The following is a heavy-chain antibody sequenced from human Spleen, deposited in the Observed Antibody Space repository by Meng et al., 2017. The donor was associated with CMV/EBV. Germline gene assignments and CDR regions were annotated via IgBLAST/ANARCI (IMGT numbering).Heavy chain of an antibody. V-gene: IGHV3-69-1*02. D-gene: IGHD2-21*02. CDR2: ISSSSYI. CDR1: GFTFGDYA. CDR3: TKGGGERVTFDAMDV. J-gene: IGHJ6*02. Sequence: GESLKISCTASGFTFGDYAMSWVRQAPGKGLEWVSSISSSSYIYYADSVKGRFTISRDNAKKTLSLQINTLRPEDTALYYCTKGGGERVTFDAMDVWGQGTTVTVSS.